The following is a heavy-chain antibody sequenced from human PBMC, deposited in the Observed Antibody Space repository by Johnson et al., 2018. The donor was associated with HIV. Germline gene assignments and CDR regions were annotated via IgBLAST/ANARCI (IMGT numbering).Heavy chain of an antibody. CDR1: GFTFSRYW. CDR2: INSDGSST. Sequence: VQLVESGGGLVQPGGSLRLSCAASGFTFSRYWMHWVRQAPGKGLVWVSRINSDGSSTNYADSVKGRFTISRDNAKNSLYLQMNSLRAEDTAVYYCARDLRWSYDAFDIWGQGTMVTVSS. J-gene: IGHJ3*02. V-gene: IGHV3-74*01. CDR3: ARDLRWSYDAFDI. D-gene: IGHD5-24*01.